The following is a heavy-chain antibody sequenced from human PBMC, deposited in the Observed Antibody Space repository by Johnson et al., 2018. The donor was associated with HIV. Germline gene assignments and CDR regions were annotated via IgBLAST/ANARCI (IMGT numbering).Heavy chain of an antibody. D-gene: IGHD3-10*02. V-gene: IGHV3-15*01. J-gene: IGHJ3*02. CDR2: VKSKTYGGTI. Sequence: VQLVESGGDLVKPGGFLRLSCAASGITFSDAWMTWVRQAPGKGLEWVGRVKSKTYGGTIDYAAPVKGRFTSSRDDSKSTLYLQLGCLKTEDTDVYFCATALLPLVQGYAFDIWGQGTVVTVSS. CDR1: GITFSDAW. CDR3: ATALLPLVQGYAFDI.